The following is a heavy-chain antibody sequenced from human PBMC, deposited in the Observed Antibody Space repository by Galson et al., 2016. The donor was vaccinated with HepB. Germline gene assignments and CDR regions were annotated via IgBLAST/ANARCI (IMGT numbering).Heavy chain of an antibody. V-gene: IGHV1-24*01. J-gene: IGHJ6*02. Sequence: SVKVSCKVFGNTLTKLSMHWVRQAPGKGLEWMGGFDTEDGETIYAQKFQGRVTMTEDTSRDTAYMELSSLISEDTAVYYCARDNEFGFGESDYYSYGMDVWGQWTTVTVSS. CDR3: ARDNEFGFGESDYYSYGMDV. CDR2: FDTEDGET. CDR1: GNTLTKLS. D-gene: IGHD3-10*01.